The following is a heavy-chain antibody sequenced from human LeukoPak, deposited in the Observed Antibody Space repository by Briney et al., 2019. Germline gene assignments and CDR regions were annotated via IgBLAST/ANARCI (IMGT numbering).Heavy chain of an antibody. J-gene: IGHJ4*02. V-gene: IGHV3-66*02. CDR3: ARYLGYYYDATGDF. D-gene: IGHD3-22*01. CDR2: IYSSGGT. CDR1: VFTVSSKY. Sequence: GGSLRLSCAASVFTVSSKYMNWVRQAPGKGLEGVSIIYSSGGTYYADSVKGRFTISRDNSRNTLYLQMNSLRPEDTAVYYCARYLGYYYDATGDFWGQGTLVTVSS.